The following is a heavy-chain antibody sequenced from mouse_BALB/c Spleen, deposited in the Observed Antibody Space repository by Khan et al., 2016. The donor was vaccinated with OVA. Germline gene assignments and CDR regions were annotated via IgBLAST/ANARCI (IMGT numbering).Heavy chain of an antibody. D-gene: IGHD2-14*01. V-gene: IGHV1-26*01. Sequence: VQLQQSGPDLVKPGASVKISCKASGYSFTAYYLSWVKQSHGESLEWIGRVNPNNGDTTYNQKFEGKAILTVDKSSNTAYMDLRSLTSEDSAVYYCARGYDFFAYWGQGTLVTVSA. J-gene: IGHJ3*01. CDR2: VNPNNGDT. CDR1: GYSFTAYY. CDR3: ARGYDFFAY.